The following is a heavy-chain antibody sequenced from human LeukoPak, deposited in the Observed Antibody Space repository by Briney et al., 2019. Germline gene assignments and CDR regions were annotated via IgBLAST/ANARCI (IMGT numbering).Heavy chain of an antibody. J-gene: IGHJ4*02. Sequence: TSETLSLTCTVSGGSISSYYWSWIRQPPGKGLEWIGYIYYSGSTNYNPSLKSRVTISVDTSKNQFSLKLYSVTAADTAVYYCARWNEGLGYWGQGALVTVSS. CDR2: IYYSGST. CDR1: GGSISSYY. CDR3: ARWNEGLGY. D-gene: IGHD1-1*01. V-gene: IGHV4-59*01.